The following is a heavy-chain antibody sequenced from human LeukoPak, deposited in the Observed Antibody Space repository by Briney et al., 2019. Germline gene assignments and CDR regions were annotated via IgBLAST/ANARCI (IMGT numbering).Heavy chain of an antibody. V-gene: IGHV3-21*01. Sequence: GGSLRLSCAASGFTFSSYSMNWVRQAPGKGLEWVSSISSSSSYIYYADSAKGRFTISRDNAKNSLYLQMNSLRAEDTAVYYCARALGYCSGGSCDAFDIWGQGTMVTVSS. CDR3: ARALGYCSGGSCDAFDI. D-gene: IGHD2-15*01. CDR1: GFTFSSYS. CDR2: ISSSSSYI. J-gene: IGHJ3*02.